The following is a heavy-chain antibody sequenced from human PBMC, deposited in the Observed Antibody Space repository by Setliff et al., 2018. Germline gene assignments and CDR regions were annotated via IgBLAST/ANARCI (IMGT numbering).Heavy chain of an antibody. CDR3: ARFAGSSWFQGYFDY. CDR2: FHTGGST. D-gene: IGHD6-13*01. Sequence: SETLSLTCTVSGGSISSYYWTWIRQPAGKGLEWIGHFHTGGSTNYNRSLRSRVSISVDTSKNQFSLKLSSVTAADTAVYYCARFAGSSWFQGYFDYWGQGTLVTVS. CDR1: GGSISSYY. V-gene: IGHV4-4*07. J-gene: IGHJ4*02.